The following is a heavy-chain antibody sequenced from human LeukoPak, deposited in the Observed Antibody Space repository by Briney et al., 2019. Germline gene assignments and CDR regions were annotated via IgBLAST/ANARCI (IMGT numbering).Heavy chain of an antibody. CDR3: ARDFNTAMATHYYYYYMDV. CDR2: ISSSSSYI. CDR1: GFTFSSYS. J-gene: IGHJ6*03. Sequence: KTGGSLRLSCAASGFTFSSYSMNWVRQAPGKGLEWVSSISSSSSYIYYADSVKGRFTISRDNAKNSLYLQMNSLRAEDTAVYYCARDFNTAMATHYYYYYMDVWGKGTTVTVSS. V-gene: IGHV3-21*01. D-gene: IGHD5-18*01.